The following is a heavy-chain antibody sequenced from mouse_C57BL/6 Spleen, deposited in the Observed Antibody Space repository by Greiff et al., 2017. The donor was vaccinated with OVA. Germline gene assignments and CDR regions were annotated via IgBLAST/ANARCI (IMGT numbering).Heavy chain of an antibody. CDR3: ARRGWLDYAMDY. CDR1: GYTFTDYN. CDR2: INPNNGGT. Sequence: EVQLVESGPELVKPGASVKIPCKASGYTFTDYNMDWVKQSHGKSLEWIGDINPNNGGTIYNQKFKGKATLTVDKSSSTAYMELRSLTSEDTAVYYCARRGWLDYAMDYWGQGTSVTVSS. D-gene: IGHD2-3*01. V-gene: IGHV1-18*01. J-gene: IGHJ4*01.